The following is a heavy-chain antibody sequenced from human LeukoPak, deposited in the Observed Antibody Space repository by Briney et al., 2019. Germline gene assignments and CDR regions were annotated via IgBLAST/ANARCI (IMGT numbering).Heavy chain of an antibody. J-gene: IGHJ3*02. Sequence: GGSLRLSCAASGFTFSSYSMNWVRQALGKGLEGVSSISSSSSYIYYADSVKGRFTISRDNAKNSLYLQMNSLRAEDTAVYYCARDSDQEFIAAAGTNGAFDIWGQGTMVTVSS. V-gene: IGHV3-21*01. CDR3: ARDSDQEFIAAAGTNGAFDI. CDR1: GFTFSSYS. CDR2: ISSSSSYI. D-gene: IGHD6-13*01.